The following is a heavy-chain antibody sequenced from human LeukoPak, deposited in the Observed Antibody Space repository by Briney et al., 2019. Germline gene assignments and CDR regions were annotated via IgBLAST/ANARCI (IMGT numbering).Heavy chain of an antibody. CDR1: GYSFTSYW. D-gene: IGHD7-27*01. V-gene: IGHV5-51*01. Sequence: GESLKISCKASGYSFTSYWIGWVRQMPGKGLEWMGIIDPSDSDIRYTPSFQGQVTISADKSLSTAYLQWNSLKASDTAIYYCARQTAMGRSGDYWGQGTLVTVSS. CDR3: ARQTAMGRSGDY. CDR2: IDPSDSDI. J-gene: IGHJ4*02.